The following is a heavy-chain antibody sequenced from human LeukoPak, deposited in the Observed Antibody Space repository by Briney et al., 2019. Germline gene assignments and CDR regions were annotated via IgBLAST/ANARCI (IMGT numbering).Heavy chain of an antibody. CDR3: ARGVGATGGFDY. CDR2: IWYDGSNK. J-gene: IGHJ4*02. V-gene: IGHV3-33*08. D-gene: IGHD1-26*01. Sequence: GGSLRLSCAASGFTFSSYAMHWVRQAPGKGLEWVAVIWYDGSNKYYADSVKGRFTISRDNSKNTLYLQMNSLRAEDTAVYYCARGVGATGGFDYWGQGTLVTVSS. CDR1: GFTFSSYA.